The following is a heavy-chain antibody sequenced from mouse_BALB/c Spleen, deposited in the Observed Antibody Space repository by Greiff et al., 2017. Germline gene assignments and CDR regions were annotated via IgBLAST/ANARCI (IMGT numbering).Heavy chain of an antibody. V-gene: IGHV1S130*01. J-gene: IGHJ3*01. CDR3: ARSGYYGSSPFAY. Sequence: QVQLQQSGSVLVRPGASVKLSCKASGYTFTSSWMHWAKQRPGQGLEWIGEIHPNSGNTNYNEKFKGKATLTVDTSSSTAYVDLSSLTSEDSAVYYCARSGYYGSSPFAYWGQGTLVTVSA. D-gene: IGHD1-1*01. CDR2: IHPNSGNT. CDR1: GYTFTSSW.